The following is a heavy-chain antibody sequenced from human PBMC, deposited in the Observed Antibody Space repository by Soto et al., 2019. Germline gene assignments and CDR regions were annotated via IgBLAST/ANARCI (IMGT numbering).Heavy chain of an antibody. V-gene: IGHV3-23*01. CDR2: ITAAGSDT. CDR1: VFAFINVF. D-gene: IGHD1-1*01. Sequence: PVGSLRLSCSSSVFAFINVFISLFLQTPVKGLEWVSPITAAGSDTYYTERLKGRFTTSRNNSKKRLFIKLSTLTTDATALYYCTQASSDRQRMEVWGKRTTVSVS. J-gene: IGHJ6*03. CDR3: TQASSDRQRMEV.